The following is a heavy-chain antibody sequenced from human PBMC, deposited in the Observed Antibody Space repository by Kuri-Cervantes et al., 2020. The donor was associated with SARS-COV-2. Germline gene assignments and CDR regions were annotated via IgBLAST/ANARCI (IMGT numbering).Heavy chain of an antibody. CDR2: FDPDDAET. V-gene: IGHV1-24*01. CDR1: GYFLAESS. D-gene: IGHD1-7*01. J-gene: IGHJ6*03. Sequence: ASVKVSCKVSGYFLAESSIHWVRQAPGRGLEWMGRFDPDDAETNYAQDFRGRVTMTEDTSTDTAYMELRSLRSDDTAVYYCARGNYHAPYNNYYYMDVWGEGTTVTVSS. CDR3: ARGNYHAPYNNYYYMDV.